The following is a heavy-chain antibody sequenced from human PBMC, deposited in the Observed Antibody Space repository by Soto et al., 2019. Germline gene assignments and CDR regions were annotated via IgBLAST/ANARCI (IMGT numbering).Heavy chain of an antibody. CDR2: ISYTGST. D-gene: IGHD3-10*01. J-gene: IGHJ4*02. V-gene: IGHV4-59*01. Sequence: QVQRQEAGPGLVKPSETLSLTGTVSSGSMSSYYWRCIRQPPGKGLEWIGYISYTGSTKYNPSLKSRVTISVDTAKNQFSLNLNSVTAADTAVYYCAGGEYSRDDYWGQGTLVTVSS. CDR1: SGSMSSYY. CDR3: AGGEYSRDDY.